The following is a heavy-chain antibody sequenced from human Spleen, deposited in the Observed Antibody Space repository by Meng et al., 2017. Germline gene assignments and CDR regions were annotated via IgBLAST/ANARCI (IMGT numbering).Heavy chain of an antibody. CDR1: GYNFPDYY. CDR2: INPKSGDT. CDR3: ARPTLWFRAFDI. J-gene: IGHJ3*02. V-gene: IGHV1-2*06. D-gene: IGHD3-10*01. Sequence: ASVKVSCKPSGYNFPDYYIHWVRQAPGQGLEWMGRINPKSGDTHYAQRFQGRVTMTGDTSISTAYMELSGLRSDDTAMYYCARPTLWFRAFDIWGQGTMVTVSS.